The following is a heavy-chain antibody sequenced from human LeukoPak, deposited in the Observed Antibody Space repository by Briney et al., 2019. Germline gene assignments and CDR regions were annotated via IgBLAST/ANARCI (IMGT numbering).Heavy chain of an antibody. V-gene: IGHV3-7*01. CDR2: IKQDGSEK. J-gene: IGHJ4*02. CDR3: ARTPDYDSSGYHFQFDY. CDR1: GFTLSSYW. D-gene: IGHD3-22*01. Sequence: PGGSLRLSYAASGFTLSSYWMNWVRQAPGKGLEWVANIKQDGSEKYYVDSVKGRFTISRDNAKNSLYLQMNSLRAEDTAVYYCARTPDYDSSGYHFQFDYWGQGTLVTVSS.